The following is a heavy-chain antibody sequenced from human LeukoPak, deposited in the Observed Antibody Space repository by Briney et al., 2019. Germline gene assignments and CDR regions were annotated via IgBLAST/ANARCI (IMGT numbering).Heavy chain of an antibody. CDR2: ISAYNGNT. Sequence: ASVKLSCKASGDTFTVYGISWMRQAPGQGLEWMGWISAYNGNTNYAQKLQGRVTMPTDTSTSTAYIELRSLRSDDTAVYYCARGRSGGWVGYWGQGTLVTVSS. CDR1: GDTFTVYG. D-gene: IGHD6-19*01. CDR3: ARGRSGGWVGY. J-gene: IGHJ4*02. V-gene: IGHV1-18*01.